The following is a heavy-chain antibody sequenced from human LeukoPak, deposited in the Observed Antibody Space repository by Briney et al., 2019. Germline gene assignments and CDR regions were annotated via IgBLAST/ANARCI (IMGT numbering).Heavy chain of an antibody. CDR2: ISYDGSNK. CDR3: AKAAGTCYFDY. CDR1: GFTFSSYG. Sequence: PGRSLRLSCAASGFTFSSYGMHWVRQAPGKGLEWVAVISYDGSNKYYADSVKGRFTISRDNSKNTLYLQMNSLRAEDTAVYYCAKAAGTCYFDYWGQGTLVTVSS. J-gene: IGHJ4*02. D-gene: IGHD6-13*01. V-gene: IGHV3-30*18.